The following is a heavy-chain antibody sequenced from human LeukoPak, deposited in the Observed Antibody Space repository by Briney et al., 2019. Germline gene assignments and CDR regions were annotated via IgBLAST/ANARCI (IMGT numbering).Heavy chain of an antibody. CDR3: AKEDTVVRGVIGSFDY. Sequence: GGSLRLSCAASGFTFITYAMTWVRQAPGKGLEWVSGISGSGGSTYYADSVKGRFTISRDNFKNTLYLQMNSLRAEDTAVYYCAKEDTVVRGVIGSFDYWGQGTLVTVSS. CDR1: GFTFITYA. CDR2: ISGSGGST. D-gene: IGHD3-10*01. J-gene: IGHJ4*02. V-gene: IGHV3-23*01.